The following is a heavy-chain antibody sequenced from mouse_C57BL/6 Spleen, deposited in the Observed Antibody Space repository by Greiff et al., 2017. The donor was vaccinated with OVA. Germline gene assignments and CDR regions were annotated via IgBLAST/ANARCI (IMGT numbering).Heavy chain of an antibody. V-gene: IGHV1-50*01. CDR2: IDPSDSYT. CDR3: ASCDEDFDY. J-gene: IGHJ2*01. Sequence: QVQLQQPGAELVKPGASVKLSCKASGYTFTSYWMQWVKQRPGQGLEWIGEIDPSDSYTNYNQKFKGKATLTVDTSSSTAYMQLSSLTSEDSAVYYCASCDEDFDYWGQGTTLTVSS. D-gene: IGHD2-13*01. CDR1: GYTFTSYW.